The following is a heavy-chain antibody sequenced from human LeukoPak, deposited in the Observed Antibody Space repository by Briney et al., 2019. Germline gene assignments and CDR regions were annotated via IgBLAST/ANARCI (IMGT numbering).Heavy chain of an antibody. CDR2: INPNSGGT. V-gene: IGHV1-2*02. J-gene: IGHJ6*02. Sequence: ASVKVSCKASGYTFTGYYMHWVRQAPGQGLEWMGWINPNSGGTNYAQKFQGRVTMTRDTSISTAYMELSRLRSDDTAVYYCARDLPQYCSGGSCYDLYYCGMDVWGQGTTVTVSS. D-gene: IGHD2-15*01. CDR3: ARDLPQYCSGGSCYDLYYCGMDV. CDR1: GYTFTGYY.